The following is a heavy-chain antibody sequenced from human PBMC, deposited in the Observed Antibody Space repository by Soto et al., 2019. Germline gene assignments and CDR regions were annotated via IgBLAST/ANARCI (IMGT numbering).Heavy chain of an antibody. Sequence: PGGSLRLSCAASGFTFSSYAMSWVRQAPGKGLEWVSAISGSGGSTYYADSVKGRFTISRDNSKNTLYLQMNSLRAEDTAVYYCAKDPGWLQGYYYYYGMDVWGQGTTVTVSS. CDR3: AKDPGWLQGYYYYYGMDV. D-gene: IGHD5-12*01. CDR1: GFTFSSYA. V-gene: IGHV3-23*01. CDR2: ISGSGGST. J-gene: IGHJ6*02.